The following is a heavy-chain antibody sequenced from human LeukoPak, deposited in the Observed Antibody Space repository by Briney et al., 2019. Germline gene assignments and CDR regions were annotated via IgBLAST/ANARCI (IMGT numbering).Heavy chain of an antibody. Sequence: GASVKVSCKASGYTFTGYYMHWVRQAPGQGLEWMGWINPNSGGTNYAQKFQGRVTMTRDTSISTAYMELSSLKFEDTTVYYCARVGLAGVYGSGSYYNDWGQGTLVTVSS. CDR2: INPNSGGT. CDR1: GYTFTGYY. J-gene: IGHJ4*02. CDR3: ARVGLAGVYGSGSYYND. D-gene: IGHD3-10*01. V-gene: IGHV1-2*02.